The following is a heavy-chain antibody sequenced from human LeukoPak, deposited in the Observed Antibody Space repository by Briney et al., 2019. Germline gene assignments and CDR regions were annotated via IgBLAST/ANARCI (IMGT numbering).Heavy chain of an antibody. D-gene: IGHD2-2*01. CDR1: GYSISSGYQ. Sequence: SETLSLTCGVSGYSISSGYQWAWIRQSPGKGLEWIGSIYHSGSAHYNPSLKSRVTISVETSKNQFSLDMYSVTAADTAVYYCARDPRWLTPDCTSTSCYENYFDPWGQGTLVTVSS. V-gene: IGHV4-38-2*02. CDR3: ARDPRWLTPDCTSTSCYENYFDP. J-gene: IGHJ5*02. CDR2: IYHSGSA.